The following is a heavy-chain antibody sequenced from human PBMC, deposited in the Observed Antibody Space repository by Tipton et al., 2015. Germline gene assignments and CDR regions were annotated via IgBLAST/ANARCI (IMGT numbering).Heavy chain of an antibody. V-gene: IGHV4-61*01. D-gene: IGHD4-23*01. J-gene: IGHJ4*02. CDR2: ISYTDGA. CDR1: GASVSSDSYY. CDR3: ARARGRHGGLFDS. Sequence: TLSLTCTVSGASVSSDSYYWSWIRQPPGKGLEWIGYISYTDGARYNPALKSRVTISVDKSKNQFSLKLSSVTAADTAVYYCARARGRHGGLFDSWGQGILVTVSS.